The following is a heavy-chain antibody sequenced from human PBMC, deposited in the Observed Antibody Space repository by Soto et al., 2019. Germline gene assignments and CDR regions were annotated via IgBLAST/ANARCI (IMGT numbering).Heavy chain of an antibody. CDR1: GGTFSSYT. Sequence: QVQLVQSGAEVKKPGFSVKVSCTASGGTFSSYTISWVRQAPGQGLEWMGRIIPILGIANYAQKFQGRVTITADKSTSTAYMELSSLRSEDTAVYYCARVRCSGGSCFPDAFDIWGQGTMVTVSS. CDR3: ARVRCSGGSCFPDAFDI. V-gene: IGHV1-69*02. CDR2: IIPILGIA. D-gene: IGHD2-15*01. J-gene: IGHJ3*02.